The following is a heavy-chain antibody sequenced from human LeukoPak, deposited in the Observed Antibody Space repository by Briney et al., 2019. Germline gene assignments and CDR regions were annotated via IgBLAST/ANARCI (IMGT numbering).Heavy chain of an antibody. Sequence: VASVKVSCKASGYTFTSHHFHWVRQAPGQGLEWMGIINPTSGSTSYSQKFQGRVTMTRDTSTSTIYMELSSLRSEDTAMYYCAKDRQPENYGLDVWGQGTTVTVSS. CDR2: INPTSGST. CDR3: AKDRQPENYGLDV. CDR1: GYTFTSHH. J-gene: IGHJ6*02. D-gene: IGHD6-13*01. V-gene: IGHV1-46*01.